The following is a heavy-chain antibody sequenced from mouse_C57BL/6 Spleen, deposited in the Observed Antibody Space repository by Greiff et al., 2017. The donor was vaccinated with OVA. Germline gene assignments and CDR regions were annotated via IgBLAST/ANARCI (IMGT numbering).Heavy chain of an antibody. V-gene: IGHV6-6*01. CDR3: TGYTMVY. J-gene: IGHJ3*01. D-gene: IGHD1-1*02. CDR1: GFTFSDAW. Sequence: EVQLQESGGGLVQPGGSMKLSCAASGFTFSDAWMDWVRQSPEKGLEWVAEIRNKANNHATYYAESVKGRFTISRDDSISSVYLQMNILRAEDTGIYYCTGYTMVYWGQGTLVTVSA. CDR2: IRNKANNHAT.